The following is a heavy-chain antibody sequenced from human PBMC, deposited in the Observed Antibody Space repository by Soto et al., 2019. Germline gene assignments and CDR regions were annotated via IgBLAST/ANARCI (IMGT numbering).Heavy chain of an antibody. CDR2: TYYRSKWYN. CDR3: ARGGGYSSGWYESAFDI. V-gene: IGHV6-1*01. J-gene: IGHJ3*02. D-gene: IGHD6-19*01. Sequence: SQTLSLTCAISGDSVSSNSAAWNWIRQSPSRGLEWLGRTYYRSKWYNDYAVSVKSRITINPDTSKNQFSLQLNSVTPEDTAVYYRARGGGYSSGWYESAFDIWGQGTMVTVSS. CDR1: GDSVSSNSAA.